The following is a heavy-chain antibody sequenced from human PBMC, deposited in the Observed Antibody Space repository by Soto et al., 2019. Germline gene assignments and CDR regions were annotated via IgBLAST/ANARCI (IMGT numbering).Heavy chain of an antibody. D-gene: IGHD6-19*01. CDR2: ISGSGGST. V-gene: IGHV3-23*01. CDR3: ARRSSGWYFDY. Sequence: EVQVLESGGGLVQPGGSLRLSCAASGFTFSSYAMNWFRQAPGKGLGWVSVISGSGGSTYYANSVKGGFTISRDNSKNTLYLQMNSLRAEDTAVYYCARRSSGWYFDYWGQGTLVTVSS. J-gene: IGHJ4*02. CDR1: GFTFSSYA.